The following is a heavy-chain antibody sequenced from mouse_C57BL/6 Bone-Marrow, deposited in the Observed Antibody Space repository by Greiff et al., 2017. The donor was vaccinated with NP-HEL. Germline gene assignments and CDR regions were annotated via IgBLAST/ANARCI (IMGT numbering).Heavy chain of an antibody. CDR3: AITTVVHYYAMDY. D-gene: IGHD1-1*01. CDR1: GYAFSSSW. Sequence: QVTLKESGPELVKPGASVKISCKASGYAFSSSWMNWVKQRPGKGLEWIGRIYPGDGDTNYNGKFKGKATLTADKSSSTAYMQLSSLTSEDSAVYFCAITTVVHYYAMDYWGQGTSVTVSS. J-gene: IGHJ4*01. V-gene: IGHV1-82*01. CDR2: IYPGDGDT.